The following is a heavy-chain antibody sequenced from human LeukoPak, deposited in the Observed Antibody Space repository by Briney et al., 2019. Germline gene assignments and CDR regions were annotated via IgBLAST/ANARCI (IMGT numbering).Heavy chain of an antibody. D-gene: IGHD3-3*01. J-gene: IGHJ3*02. V-gene: IGHV1-46*01. CDR2: INPSGDST. CDR3: ARAYDFRDALDI. Sequence: ASVKVSCKASGYIFTNYYMHWVRQAPGQGLEWMGKINPSGDSTNSAQKFQGRVSMTRDTSASTVYMEVSSLRSEDTAVYYCARAYDFRDALDIWGQGTMVTVSS. CDR1: GYIFTNYY.